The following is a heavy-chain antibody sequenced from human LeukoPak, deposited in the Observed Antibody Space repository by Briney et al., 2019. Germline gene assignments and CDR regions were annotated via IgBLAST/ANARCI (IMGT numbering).Heavy chain of an antibody. CDR1: GFYFGNYA. CDR2: ISCSGGST. V-gene: IGHV3-23*01. Sequence: GGSLRLSCAASGFYFGNYAMSWVRQAPGKGLEWVSAISCSGGSTYYADSVKGRFIIANATSKNTLYLQMNCLRAEDAAVYYCAKPPEAFDIWGQGTMVTVSS. J-gene: IGHJ3*02. CDR3: AKPPEAFDI.